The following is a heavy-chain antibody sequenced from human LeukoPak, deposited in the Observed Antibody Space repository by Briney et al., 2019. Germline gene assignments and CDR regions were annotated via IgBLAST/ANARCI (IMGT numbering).Heavy chain of an antibody. CDR2: IGGTGGST. D-gene: IGHD3-22*01. Sequence: PGGSLRLSCAASGFTFSSYAMNWVRQAPGKGLEWVSGIGGTGGSTYYADSVRGRFTISRDNPKNTLYLQINSLRAEDTAVFYCAKGRWFNYDSSGHFENWGQETVVTVTS. CDR3: AKGRWFNYDSSGHFEN. J-gene: IGHJ4*02. V-gene: IGHV3-23*01. CDR1: GFTFSSYA.